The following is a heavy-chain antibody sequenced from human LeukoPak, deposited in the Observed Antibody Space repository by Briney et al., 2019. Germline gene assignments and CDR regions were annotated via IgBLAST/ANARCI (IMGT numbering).Heavy chain of an antibody. D-gene: IGHD1-14*01. CDR1: GYTFTGYY. V-gene: IGHV1-2*02. CDR3: ARENRGGTSISSHIYYFDY. J-gene: IGHJ4*02. Sequence: VASVKVSCKASGYTFTGYYMHWVRQAPGQGLEWMGWINPNSGGTNFAQKFQGRVTMTRDTSISTAYMELSRLRSDDTAVYYCARENRGGTSISSHIYYFDYWDQGTLVTVSS. CDR2: INPNSGGT.